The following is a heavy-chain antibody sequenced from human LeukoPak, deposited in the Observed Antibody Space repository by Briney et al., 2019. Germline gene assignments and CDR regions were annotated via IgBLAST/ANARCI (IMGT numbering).Heavy chain of an antibody. J-gene: IGHJ4*02. D-gene: IGHD6-13*01. CDR3: ARYRIAAAAQEYFDY. CDR2: IYYSGST. CDR1: GGSISSYY. Sequence: SETLSLTCTVSGGSISSYYWSWIRQPPGKGLEWIGYIYYSGSTYYNPSLKSRVTISVDTSKNQFSLKLSSVTAADTAVYYCARYRIAAAAQEYFDYWGQGTLVTVSS. V-gene: IGHV4-59*08.